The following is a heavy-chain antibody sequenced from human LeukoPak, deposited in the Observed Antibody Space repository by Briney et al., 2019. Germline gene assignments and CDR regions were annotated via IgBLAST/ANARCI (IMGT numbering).Heavy chain of an antibody. D-gene: IGHD3-16*01. Sequence: GGSLRLSCVASGFTFSSYAMSWVRQAPGKGLEWVSLISGSGGSTYYADSVKGRFTISRDNSKNTLYLQMNSLRAEDTAVFYCAKDRDDYVWGSYLGAFDIWGQGTMVTVSS. V-gene: IGHV3-23*01. CDR3: AKDRDDYVWGSYLGAFDI. CDR1: GFTFSSYA. J-gene: IGHJ3*02. CDR2: ISGSGGST.